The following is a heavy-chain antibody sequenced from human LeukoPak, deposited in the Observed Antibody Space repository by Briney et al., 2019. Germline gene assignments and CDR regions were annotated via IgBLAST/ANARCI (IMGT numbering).Heavy chain of an antibody. D-gene: IGHD5-18*01. CDR2: IYSEGST. CDR1: GFTVSTNY. CDR3: ARGTAMANFDY. V-gene: IGHV3-53*01. J-gene: IGHJ4*02. Sequence: PGGSLRLSCAASGFTVSTNYMTWVRQAPGKGLEWVSVIYSEGSTYYADSVKGRFTISRDSSKNTLYLQMNSLRAEDTAVYYCARGTAMANFDYWGQGTLVTVSS.